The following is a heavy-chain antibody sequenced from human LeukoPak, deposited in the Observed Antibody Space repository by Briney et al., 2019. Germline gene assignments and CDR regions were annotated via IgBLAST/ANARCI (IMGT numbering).Heavy chain of an antibody. J-gene: IGHJ6*03. CDR2: ISSSGSTI. D-gene: IGHD6-6*01. V-gene: IGHV3-11*04. Sequence: PGGSLRLSCAASGFTFSDYYMSWIRQAPGKGLEWVSYISSSGSTIYYADSVKGRFTISRDNAKNSLYLQMNSLRAEDTAVYYCARGPIAARQGGFYYYYYMGVWGKGTTVTVSS. CDR1: GFTFSDYY. CDR3: ARGPIAARQGGFYYYYYMGV.